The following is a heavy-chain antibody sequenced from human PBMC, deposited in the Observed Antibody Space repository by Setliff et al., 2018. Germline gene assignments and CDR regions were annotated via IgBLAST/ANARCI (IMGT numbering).Heavy chain of an antibody. CDR2: IHTNTGNP. CDR3: ARAWYYNFWSGSQIEY. D-gene: IGHD3-3*01. V-gene: IGHV7-4-1*02. Sequence: ASVKVSCKASGYTLTSYAMNWVRQAPGQGLEWMGWIHTNTGNPTYAQGFTGRFVFSLDTSVSTAYLQISSLKAEDTAVYYCARAWYYNFWSGSQIEYWGQGTLVTVS. CDR1: GYTLTSYA. J-gene: IGHJ4*02.